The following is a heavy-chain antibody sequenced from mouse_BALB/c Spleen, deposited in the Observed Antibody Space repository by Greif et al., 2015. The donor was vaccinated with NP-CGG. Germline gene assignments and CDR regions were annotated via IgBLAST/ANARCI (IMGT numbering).Heavy chain of an antibody. V-gene: IGHV4-1*02. J-gene: IGHJ3*01. CDR1: GFDFSRYW. Sequence: EVQLVESGGGLVQPGGSLKLSCAASGFDFSRYWMSWVQQAPGKGLEWIGEINPDSSTINYTPSLKDKIIMSRDNAKNTLYLQMSKVRSEDTALYYCARPEEYGPFAYWGQGTLVTVSA. D-gene: IGHD5-1*01. CDR2: INPDSSTI. CDR3: ARPEEYGPFAY.